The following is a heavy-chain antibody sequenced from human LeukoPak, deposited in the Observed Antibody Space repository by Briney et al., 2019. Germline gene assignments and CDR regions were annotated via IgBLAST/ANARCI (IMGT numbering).Heavy chain of an antibody. V-gene: IGHV4-34*01. J-gene: IGHJ4*02. CDR2: INHSGST. Sequence: SETLSLTCAVYGGSFSGYYWSWIRQRPGKGLEWMGEINHSGSTNYNPSLKSRVTISVDTSKNQFSLKLSSVTAADTAVYYCARRQAESIAAAGIIDYWGQGTLVTVSS. CDR1: GGSFSGYY. CDR3: ARRQAESIAAAGIIDY. D-gene: IGHD6-13*01.